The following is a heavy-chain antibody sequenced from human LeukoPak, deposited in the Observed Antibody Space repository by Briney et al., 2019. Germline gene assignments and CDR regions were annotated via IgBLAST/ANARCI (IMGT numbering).Heavy chain of an antibody. D-gene: IGHD1-7*01. V-gene: IGHV3-48*03. Sequence: GGSLRLSCAASAISFRSYEVNWGPQAPGEGLEWVSFITPSGSDVYYAESVRGRFATSRDNAKDSVFLHMNSLRVEDTAVYYCVTGNYRSFYYYYMDVWGKGTTVTVS. J-gene: IGHJ6*03. CDR2: ITPSGSDV. CDR3: VTGNYRSFYYYYMDV. CDR1: AISFRSYE.